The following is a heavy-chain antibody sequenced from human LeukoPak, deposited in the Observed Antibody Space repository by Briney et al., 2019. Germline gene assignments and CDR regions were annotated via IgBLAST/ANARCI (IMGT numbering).Heavy chain of an antibody. V-gene: IGHV1-3*01. CDR2: INAGNGNT. J-gene: IGHJ6*02. D-gene: IGHD3-10*01. CDR1: GYTFTSYA. Sequence: ASVKVSYKASGYTFTSYAMHWVRQAPGQRLEWMGWINAGNGNTKYSQKFQGRVTITRDTSASTAYMELSSLRSEDTAVYYCARDLRFSLDYYGMDVWGQGTTVTVSS. CDR3: ARDLRFSLDYYGMDV.